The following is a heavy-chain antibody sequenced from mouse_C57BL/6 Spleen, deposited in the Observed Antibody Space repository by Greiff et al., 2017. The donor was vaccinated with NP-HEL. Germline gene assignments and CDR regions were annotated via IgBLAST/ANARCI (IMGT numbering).Heavy chain of an antibody. D-gene: IGHD4-1*02. CDR1: GYTFTEYT. Sequence: LEESGAELVKPGASVKLSCKASGYTFTEYTIHWVKQRSGQGLEWIGWFYPGSGSIKYNEKFKDKATLTADKSSSTVYMELSRLTSEDSAVYFCARHEAQLGRDYAMDYWGQGTSVTVSS. J-gene: IGHJ4*01. V-gene: IGHV1-62-2*01. CDR3: ARHEAQLGRDYAMDY. CDR2: FYPGSGSI.